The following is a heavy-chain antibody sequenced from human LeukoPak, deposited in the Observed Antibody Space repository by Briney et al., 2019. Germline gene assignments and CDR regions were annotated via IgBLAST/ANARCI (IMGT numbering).Heavy chain of an antibody. CDR3: ARSQIPDF. J-gene: IGHJ4*02. CDR2: INPNSGDT. Sequence: ASVKVSCKASGYTFTGYYMHWVRQAPGQGLKWMGWINPNSGDTKCAQKFQGRVTMTRDTSIGTAYMELSRLTSDDTAVYYCARSQIPDFWGQGTLVTVSS. D-gene: IGHD2-21*01. V-gene: IGHV1-2*02. CDR1: GYTFTGYY.